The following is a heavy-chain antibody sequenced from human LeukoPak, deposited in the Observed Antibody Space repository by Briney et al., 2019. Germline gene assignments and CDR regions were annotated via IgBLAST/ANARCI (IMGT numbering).Heavy chain of an antibody. D-gene: IGHD3-16*01. CDR1: GGSISSSGYY. J-gene: IGHJ5*02. CDR2: IYYSGST. CDR3: ARASDVWGSYPFVVDP. Sequence: SETLSLTCTVSGGSISSSGYYWGWIRQPPGKGLNWIGSIYYSGSTYYNPSLKSRVTISVDTSKNQFSLKLNSVTAADTAVYYCARASDVWGSYPFVVDPWGQGTLVIVSS. V-gene: IGHV4-39*07.